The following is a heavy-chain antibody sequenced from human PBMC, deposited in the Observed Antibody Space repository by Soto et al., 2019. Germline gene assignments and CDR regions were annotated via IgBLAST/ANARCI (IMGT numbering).Heavy chain of an antibody. CDR3: ARDPSYCSSTSCHPV. Sequence: GGSLRLSCAASGFNFNSYTINWVRQAPGKGLEWVSSISSSSSYIYYADSVKGRFTISRDNAKNSLYLQMNSLRAEDTAVYYCARDPSYCSSTSCHPVWGQGTLVTVSS. CDR2: ISSSSSYI. CDR1: GFNFNSYT. V-gene: IGHV3-21*01. J-gene: IGHJ4*02. D-gene: IGHD2-2*01.